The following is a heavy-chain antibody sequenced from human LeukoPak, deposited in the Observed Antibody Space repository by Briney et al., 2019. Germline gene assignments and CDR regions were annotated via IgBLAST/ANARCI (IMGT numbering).Heavy chain of an antibody. CDR1: GFTFDDYA. V-gene: IGHV3-9*01. D-gene: IGHD3-16*01. Sequence: GGSLRLSCAASGFTFDDYAMHWVRQAPGKGLEWVSGISWNSGSIGYADSVKGRFTISRDNAKNSLYLQMNSLRAEDTALYYCAKDLYDPSGAFDIWGQGTMVTVSS. CDR2: ISWNSGSI. CDR3: AKDLYDPSGAFDI. J-gene: IGHJ3*02.